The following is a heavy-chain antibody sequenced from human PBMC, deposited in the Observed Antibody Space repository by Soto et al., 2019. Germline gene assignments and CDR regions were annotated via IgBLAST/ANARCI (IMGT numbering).Heavy chain of an antibody. J-gene: IGHJ4*02. D-gene: IGHD4-17*01. CDR2: IYNSKTT. Sequence: QVQLQESGPGLVKPSETLSLTCTVSGGSVNGGVYYWTWIRQSPGKGLEWIGYIYNSKTTNYNASLRRRVTISVDTSKNQFSLRLTAVTAADTAVYYCACYHDFGDYGYFDYWGQGTLVTVSS. CDR3: ACYHDFGDYGYFDY. V-gene: IGHV4-61*08. CDR1: GGSVNGGVYY.